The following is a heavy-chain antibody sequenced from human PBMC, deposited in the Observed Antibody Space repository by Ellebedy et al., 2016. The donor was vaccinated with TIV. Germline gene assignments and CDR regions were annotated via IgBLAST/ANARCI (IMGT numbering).Heavy chain of an antibody. V-gene: IGHV3-48*02. Sequence: GESLKISCAASGFTFSSYSMNWVRRAPGKGLEWVSYISSSSTIYYADSVKGRFTISRDNAKNSLYLQMNSLRDEDTAVYYCARGLTMYYFDYWGQGTLVTVSS. CDR3: ARGLTMYYFDY. CDR1: GFTFSSYS. J-gene: IGHJ4*02. D-gene: IGHD3-10*02. CDR2: ISSSSTI.